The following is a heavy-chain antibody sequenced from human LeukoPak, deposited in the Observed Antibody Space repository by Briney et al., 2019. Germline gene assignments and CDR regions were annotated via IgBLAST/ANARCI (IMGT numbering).Heavy chain of an antibody. V-gene: IGHV3-30*18. CDR3: AKRKGSGSFPDY. CDR2: ISYDGSNK. Sequence: PGGSLRLSCAASGFTFSSYGMHWVRQAPGKGLEWVAVISYDGSNKYYADSVKGRFTISRDNSKNTLYLQMNSLRAEDTAVYYCAKRKGSGSFPDYWGRGTLVTVSS. CDR1: GFTFSSYG. D-gene: IGHD3-10*01. J-gene: IGHJ4*02.